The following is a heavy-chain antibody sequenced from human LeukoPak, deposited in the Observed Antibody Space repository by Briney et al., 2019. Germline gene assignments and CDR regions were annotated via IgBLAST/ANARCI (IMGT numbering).Heavy chain of an antibody. Sequence: GGSLRLSCAASGFTFSSYSMNWVRQAPGKGLHPLSSISSSSSYIYYADSVKGRFTISRDNAKNSLYLQMNSLRAEDTAVYYCARGDIVVVPAVPFDYWGQGTLVTVSS. D-gene: IGHD2-2*01. J-gene: IGHJ4*02. CDR1: GFTFSSYS. CDR3: ARGDIVVVPAVPFDY. V-gene: IGHV3-21*01. CDR2: ISSSSSYI.